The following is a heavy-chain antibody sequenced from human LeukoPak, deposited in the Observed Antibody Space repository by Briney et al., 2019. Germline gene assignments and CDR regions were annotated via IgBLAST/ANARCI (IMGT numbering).Heavy chain of an antibody. J-gene: IGHJ4*02. CDR2: IKTDGSST. CDR1: GFTFSSYA. CDR3: ARAYYYGSGSYYHDY. D-gene: IGHD3-10*01. Sequence: PGGSLRLSCAASGFTFSSYAMSWVRQAPGKGLVWVSRIKTDGSSTSYADSVKGRFTISRDNAKNTLYLQMNSLRAEDTAVYYCARAYYYGSGSYYHDYWGQGTLVTVSS. V-gene: IGHV3-74*01.